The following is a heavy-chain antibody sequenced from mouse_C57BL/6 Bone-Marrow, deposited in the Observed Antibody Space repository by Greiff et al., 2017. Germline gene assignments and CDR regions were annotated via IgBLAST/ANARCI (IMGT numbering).Heavy chain of an antibody. CDR3: ARLTYYYGSSYVSWFAY. J-gene: IGHJ3*01. CDR1: GYTFTSYG. CDR2: IYPRSGNT. V-gene: IGHV1-81*01. Sequence: VQLQQSGAELARPGASVKLSCKASGYTFTSYGISWVKQRTGQGLEWIGEIYPRSGNTYYNEKFKGKATLTADKSSSTAYMELRSLKSYDSAVYFFARLTYYYGSSYVSWFAYWGQGTLVTVSA. D-gene: IGHD1-1*01.